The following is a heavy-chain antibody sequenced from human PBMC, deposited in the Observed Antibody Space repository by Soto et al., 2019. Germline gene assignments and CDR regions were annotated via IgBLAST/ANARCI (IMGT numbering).Heavy chain of an antibody. V-gene: IGHV3-74*01. CDR3: ASSLIGGRNY. Sequence: EVQLVESGGDLVQPGGSLRLTCTASGFTFSSYWMHWARQAPGKGLVWVSDINNDGSITRYADSVKGRFTISRDNARNTVYLQLNSLRVEDTALYYSASSLIGGRNYWGQGTLVPVSS. J-gene: IGHJ4*02. CDR1: GFTFSSYW. D-gene: IGHD3-16*01. CDR2: INNDGSIT.